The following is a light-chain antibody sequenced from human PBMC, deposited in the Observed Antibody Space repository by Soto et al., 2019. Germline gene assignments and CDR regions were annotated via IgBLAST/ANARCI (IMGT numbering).Light chain of an antibody. V-gene: IGKV3D-7*01. Sequence: PWERVTLSCRASQSVSSSYLTWYQQKTGQAPRLLINGASTRATGIPARLSGSGSGTDFTLTISSLQPEDFAVYYCQQDYNLRTFGQGTKVDIK. CDR1: QSVSSSY. J-gene: IGKJ1*01. CDR2: GAS. CDR3: QQDYNLRT.